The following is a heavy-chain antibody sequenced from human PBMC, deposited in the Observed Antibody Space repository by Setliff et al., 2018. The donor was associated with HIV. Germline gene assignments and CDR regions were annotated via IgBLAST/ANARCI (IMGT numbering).Heavy chain of an antibody. D-gene: IGHD3-10*01. J-gene: IGHJ4*02. Sequence: SETLSLTCTVSGGSISSSSYYWGWIRQPPGKGLEWIGSIYYSGTTYYNPSLKSRITISVDTSKNQFSLKVNSVTAADTAVYYCASPKERYYYGSGALDYWGQGTLVTVSS. CDR2: IYYSGTT. CDR3: ASPKERYYYGSGALDY. V-gene: IGHV4-39*07. CDR1: GGSISSSSYY.